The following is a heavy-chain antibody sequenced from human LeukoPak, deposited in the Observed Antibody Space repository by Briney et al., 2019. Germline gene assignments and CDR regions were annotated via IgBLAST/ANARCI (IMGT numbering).Heavy chain of an antibody. D-gene: IGHD2-15*01. Sequence: ASVKVSCKASGYTFTSYGIIWVRQAPGQGLEWMGWISTYNGNTNYAQKLQGRVTMTTDTSTSTAYMELRSLRSDDTAVYCCARGHCSGGSCYYRGNYYYHYMDVWGKGTTVTISS. CDR3: ARGHCSGGSCYYRGNYYYHYMDV. CDR1: GYTFTSYG. J-gene: IGHJ6*03. CDR2: ISTYNGNT. V-gene: IGHV1-18*01.